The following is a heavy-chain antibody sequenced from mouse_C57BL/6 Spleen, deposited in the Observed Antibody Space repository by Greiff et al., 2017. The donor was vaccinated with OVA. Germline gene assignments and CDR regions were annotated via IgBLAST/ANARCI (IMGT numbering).Heavy chain of an antibody. CDR2: ISNLAYSI. CDR1: GFTFSDYG. J-gene: IGHJ4*01. D-gene: IGHD4-1*01. Sequence: EVQLVESGGGLVQPGGSLKLSCAASGFTFSDYGMAWVRQAPRKGPEWVAFISNLAYSIYYADTVTGRFTISRENAKNTLYLEMSSLRSEDTAMYYCARQGELTGTFYYAMDYWGQGTSVTVSS. CDR3: ARQGELTGTFYYAMDY. V-gene: IGHV5-15*01.